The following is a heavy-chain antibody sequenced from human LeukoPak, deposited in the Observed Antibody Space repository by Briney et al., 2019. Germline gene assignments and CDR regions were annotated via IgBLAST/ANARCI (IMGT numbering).Heavy chain of an antibody. CDR2: VRIKANAYTT. CDR3: VRDVGQNGHSAFDL. V-gene: IGHV3-72*01. CDR1: GFTLSDYY. D-gene: IGHD2-8*01. Sequence: QAGGSLRLSCAASGFTLSDYYMDWVSQSAGKGLEWVGRVRIKANAYTTEYSASVKGRCTVSRDDSKNSLYLEMNSLQTEDTAVYYCVRDVGQNGHSAFDLWGRGTMVSVSS. J-gene: IGHJ3*01.